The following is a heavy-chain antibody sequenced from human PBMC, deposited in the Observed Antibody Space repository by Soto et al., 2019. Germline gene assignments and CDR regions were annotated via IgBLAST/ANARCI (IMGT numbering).Heavy chain of an antibody. CDR1: GFTFSDYY. D-gene: IGHD1-7*01. V-gene: IGHV3-72*01. CDR2: SRDKGNSYST. Sequence: EVQLVESGGGLVQPGGSLRLSCAGSGFTFSDYYIDRVRQAPGKGLEWVGRSRDKGNSYSTDYAASVKGRFTISRDASKNSLFLQMNSLKTEATALYYCTRSITGTTSSDYWGQGTLVTVSS. J-gene: IGHJ4*02. CDR3: TRSITGTTSSDY.